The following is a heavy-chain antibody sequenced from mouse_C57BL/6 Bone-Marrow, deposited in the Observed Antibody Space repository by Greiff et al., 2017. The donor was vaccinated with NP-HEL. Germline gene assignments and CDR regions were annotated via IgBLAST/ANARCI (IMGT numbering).Heavy chain of an antibody. CDR2: ISSGGSYT. J-gene: IGHJ4*01. CDR3: ERRGSYYYGSSSYYYAMDY. CDR1: GFTFSSYG. D-gene: IGHD1-1*01. V-gene: IGHV5-6*01. Sequence: VQLQQSGGDLVKPGGSLKLSCAASGFTFSSYGMSWVRQTPDKRLEWFATISSGGSYTYYPDSVKGRFTISRDNAKNTLYLQMSSLKSEDTAMYYCERRGSYYYGSSSYYYAMDYWGQGTSVTVSS.